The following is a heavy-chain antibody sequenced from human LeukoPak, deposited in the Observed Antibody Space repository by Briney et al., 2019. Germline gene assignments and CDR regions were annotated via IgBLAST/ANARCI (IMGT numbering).Heavy chain of an antibody. D-gene: IGHD4-23*01. CDR1: GGSISSRGYY. V-gene: IGHV4-31*03. CDR3: ARDQNSGFGH. CDR2: ISYSGST. J-gene: IGHJ4*02. Sequence: PSETLSLTCTVSGGSISSRGYYWSWIRQHPGTSLEWIGYISYSGSTYYNPPLKSRVTISGDTSKNQFSLRLTSVSAADTAVYYCARDQNSGFGHWGQGTLVTVSS.